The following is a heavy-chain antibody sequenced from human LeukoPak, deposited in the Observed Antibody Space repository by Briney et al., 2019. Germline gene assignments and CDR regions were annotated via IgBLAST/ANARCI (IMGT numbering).Heavy chain of an antibody. D-gene: IGHD2/OR15-2a*01. Sequence: ASVKVSCKASGYTFTDYAMNWVRQAPGQGLEWMGRIHTNTGNPTYAQGSTGRFVFSLDTSVSTAYLQISSVRAEDTAVYYCARKHSFDAFDIWGQGTMVTVSS. V-gene: IGHV7-4-1*02. CDR2: IHTNTGNP. CDR1: GYTFTDYA. J-gene: IGHJ3*02. CDR3: ARKHSFDAFDI.